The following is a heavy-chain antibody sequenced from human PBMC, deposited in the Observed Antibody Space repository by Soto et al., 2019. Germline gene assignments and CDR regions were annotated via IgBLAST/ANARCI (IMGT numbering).Heavy chain of an antibody. J-gene: IGHJ4*02. D-gene: IGHD1-1*01. Sequence: ASVKVSCKASGGTFSSYAISWVRQAPGQGLEWMGGIIPIFGTANYAQKFQGRVTITADESTSTAYMELSSLRSEDTAVYYCARSRKRWLQLSGDYWGQGTLVTV. V-gene: IGHV1-69*13. CDR2: IIPIFGTA. CDR3: ARSRKRWLQLSGDY. CDR1: GGTFSSYA.